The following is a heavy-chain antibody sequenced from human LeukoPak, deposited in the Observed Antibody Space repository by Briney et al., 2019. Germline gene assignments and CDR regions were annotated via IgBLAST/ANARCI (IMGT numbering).Heavy chain of an antibody. V-gene: IGHV3-23*01. Sequence: GGSLRLSCAASGFTFRSYAMSWVRQAPGKGLEWVSSIGDSGGSTYYADSVKGRLTISRDNSKNTLYLQMNSLRAEDTAVYYCAKDRTVTMFSDDAFDIWGQGTMVTVSS. D-gene: IGHD4-17*01. CDR2: IGDSGGST. J-gene: IGHJ3*02. CDR1: GFTFRSYA. CDR3: AKDRTVTMFSDDAFDI.